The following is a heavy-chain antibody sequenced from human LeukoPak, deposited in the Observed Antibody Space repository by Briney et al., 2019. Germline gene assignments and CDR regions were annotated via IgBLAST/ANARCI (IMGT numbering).Heavy chain of an antibody. CDR3: ARDLLRSIYYYFDY. CDR1: GTSISNYH. D-gene: IGHD3-10*01. CDR2: IHYRGNT. V-gene: IGHV4-59*01. J-gene: IGHJ4*02. Sequence: SETLSLTCTVSGTSISNYHWSWIRQPPGKGPEWIGYIHYRGNTNYNPSLNSRVTISVDTSKNQFSLRMRSVTAADTAVYYCARDLLRSIYYYFDYWGLGSLVTVSS.